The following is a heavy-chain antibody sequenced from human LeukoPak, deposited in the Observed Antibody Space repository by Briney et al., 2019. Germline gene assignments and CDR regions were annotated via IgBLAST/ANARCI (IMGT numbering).Heavy chain of an antibody. V-gene: IGHV1-18*01. Sequence: ASVKVSCKASGYTFTSYGISWVRQAPGQGLEWMGWISAYNGNTNYAQKLQGRVTMTTDTSTSTAYMELRSLRSDDTAVYYCARDRILRYCSSTSCYRPAFDIWGQGTMVTVSS. CDR1: GYTFTSYG. CDR2: ISAYNGNT. J-gene: IGHJ3*02. D-gene: IGHD2-2*01. CDR3: ARDRILRYCSSTSCYRPAFDI.